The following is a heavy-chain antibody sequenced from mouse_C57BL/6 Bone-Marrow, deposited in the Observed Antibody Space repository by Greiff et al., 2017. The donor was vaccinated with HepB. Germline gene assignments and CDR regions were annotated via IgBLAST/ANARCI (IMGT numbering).Heavy chain of an antibody. CDR2: IRNKANGYTT. J-gene: IGHJ3*01. D-gene: IGHD2-3*01. V-gene: IGHV7-3*01. CDR3: ARTIYDGSLAY. Sequence: EVKLVESGGGLVQPGGSLSLSCAASGFTFTDYYMSWVRQPPGKALEWLGFIRNKANGYTTEYSASVKGRFTISRDNSQSILYLQMNALRAEDSATYYCARTIYDGSLAYWGQGTLVTVSA. CDR1: GFTFTDYY.